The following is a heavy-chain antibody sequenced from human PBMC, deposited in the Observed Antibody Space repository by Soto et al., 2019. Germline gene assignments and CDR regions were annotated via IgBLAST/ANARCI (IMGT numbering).Heavy chain of an antibody. J-gene: IGHJ3*02. CDR3: ARAKKEYSSSSNAFDI. V-gene: IGHV1-2*04. CDR2: INPNSGGT. D-gene: IGHD6-6*01. CDR1: GYTFTGYY. Sequence: ASVKVSCKASGYTFTGYYMHWVRQAPGQGLEWMGWINPNSGGTNYAQKFQGWVTMTRDTSISTAYMELSRLRSDDTAVYYCARAKKEYSSSSNAFDIWGQGTMVTVSS.